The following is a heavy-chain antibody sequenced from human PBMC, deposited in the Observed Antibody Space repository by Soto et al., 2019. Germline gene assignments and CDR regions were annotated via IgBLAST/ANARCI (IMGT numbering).Heavy chain of an antibody. CDR3: ASATRGSWFGPYGMDV. Sequence: SETLSLTCAVYGGSFSGYYWSWIRQPPGKGLEWIGEINHSGSTNYNPSLKSRVTISVDTSKNQFSLKLSSVTAADTAVYYCASATRGSWFGPYGMDVWGQGTTVTVSS. D-gene: IGHD3-10*01. CDR2: INHSGST. J-gene: IGHJ6*02. CDR1: GGSFSGYY. V-gene: IGHV4-34*01.